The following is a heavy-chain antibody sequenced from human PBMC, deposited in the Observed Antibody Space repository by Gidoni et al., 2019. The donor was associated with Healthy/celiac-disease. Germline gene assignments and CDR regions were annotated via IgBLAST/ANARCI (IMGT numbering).Heavy chain of an antibody. V-gene: IGHV3-30*02. CDR2: IRYDGSNK. CDR3: AKDPPRRGHFGMDV. J-gene: IGHJ6*02. Sequence: QVQLVESGGGVVQPGGSLRLSCSASGFTFSSYGMHWVRQAPGKGLEWVAFIRYDGSNKYYADSVKGRFTISRDNSKNTLYLQMNSLRAEDTAVYYCAKDPPRRGHFGMDVWGQGTTVTVSS. D-gene: IGHD3-3*02. CDR1: GFTFSSYG.